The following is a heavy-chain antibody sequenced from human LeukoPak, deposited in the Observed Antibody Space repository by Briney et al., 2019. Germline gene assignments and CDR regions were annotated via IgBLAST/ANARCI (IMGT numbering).Heavy chain of an antibody. V-gene: IGHV4-34*01. CDR1: GVSFSGYD. D-gene: IGHD3-10*01. CDR2: INDSGST. CDR3: ARRRMVGGCLDV. J-gene: IGHJ6*04. Sequence: SGTLSLTCAVYGVSFSGYDWSWIRQPPGKGLEWIGEINDSGSTNYNPSLKSRLTISVDTSKNPFSLKVRSVTGADTAVFFCARRRMVGGCLDVWGKGTTVTISS.